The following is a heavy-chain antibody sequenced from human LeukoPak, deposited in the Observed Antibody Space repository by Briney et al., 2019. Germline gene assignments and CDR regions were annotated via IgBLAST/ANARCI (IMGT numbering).Heavy chain of an antibody. CDR3: ARRGKIQKESSIAED. CDR1: GFSLRTRGMR. Sequence: SGPALVKPTQTLTLTCTFSGFSLRTRGMRVSWIRQPPGKALEWLSRIDWDDDKFYSTSLKTRLTISKDTSKNQVVLTMTNMDPVDTATYYCARRGKIQKESSIAEDWGQGTLVTVSS. CDR2: IDWDDDK. D-gene: IGHD6-6*01. V-gene: IGHV2-70*04. J-gene: IGHJ4*02.